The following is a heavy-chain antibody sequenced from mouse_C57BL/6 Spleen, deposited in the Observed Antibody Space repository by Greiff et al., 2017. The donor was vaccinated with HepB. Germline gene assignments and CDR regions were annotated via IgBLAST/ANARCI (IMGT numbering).Heavy chain of an antibody. J-gene: IGHJ1*03. V-gene: IGHV5-17*01. CDR2: ISSGSSTI. D-gene: IGHD1-1*01. CDR1: GFTFSDYG. CDR3: ARHYGSSPWGYFDV. Sequence: EVKLVESGGGLVKPGGSLKLSCAASGFTFSDYGMHWVRQAPEKGLEWVAYISSGSSTIYYADTVKGRFTISRDNAKNTLFLQMTSLRSEDTAMYYCARHYGSSPWGYFDVWGTGTTVTVSS.